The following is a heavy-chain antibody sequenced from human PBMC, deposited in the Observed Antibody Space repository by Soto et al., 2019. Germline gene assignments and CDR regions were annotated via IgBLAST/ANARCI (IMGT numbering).Heavy chain of an antibody. Sequence: GWSLRLSCAASGFNFVTYSLSLVRQAPGKGLEWVASISSSAVYIDYADSVKGRFTISRDNANNSLYLQMNSLRDEDTAVYYCARVGEWPLYYFDYWGQGTLVTVSS. CDR1: GFNFVTYS. J-gene: IGHJ4*02. V-gene: IGHV3-21*01. CDR2: ISSSAVYI. CDR3: ARVGEWPLYYFDY. D-gene: IGHD3-10*01.